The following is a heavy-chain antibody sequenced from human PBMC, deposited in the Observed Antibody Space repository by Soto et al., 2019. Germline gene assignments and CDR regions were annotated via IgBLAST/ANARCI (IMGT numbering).Heavy chain of an antibody. V-gene: IGHV1-3*01. D-gene: IGHD3-9*01. CDR2: TNAGNGNT. Sequence: GASLKVSCKASGYTFTSYAMHWVRQAPGQRLEWMGWTNAGNGNTKYSQKFQGRVTITRDTSASTAYMELSSLRSEDTAVYYCARDPLEILTGYSGWFDPWGQGTLVTVSS. CDR3: ARDPLEILTGYSGWFDP. CDR1: GYTFTSYA. J-gene: IGHJ5*02.